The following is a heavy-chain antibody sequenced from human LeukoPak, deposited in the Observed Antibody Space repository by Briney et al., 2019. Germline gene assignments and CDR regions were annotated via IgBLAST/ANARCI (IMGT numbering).Heavy chain of an antibody. J-gene: IGHJ4*02. CDR3: ARWYCGSNCYYDY. D-gene: IGHD1-26*01. CDR2: LYADGET. Sequence: PGGSLRLSCAASGITVSSNYMSWVRQAPGKGLEWVSMLYADGETRYADSARGRFTISRDNSKNTVYLQMTSLRADDTAVYYCARWYCGSNCYYDYWGQGTLVTVSS. CDR1: GITVSSNY. V-gene: IGHV3-53*01.